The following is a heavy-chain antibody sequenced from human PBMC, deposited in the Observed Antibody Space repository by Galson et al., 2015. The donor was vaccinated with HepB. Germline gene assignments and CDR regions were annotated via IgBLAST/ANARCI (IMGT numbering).Heavy chain of an antibody. J-gene: IGHJ4*02. CDR1: GGSISSSSYY. Sequence: ETLSLTCTVPGGSISSSSYYWAWIRQPPGKGLEWIGTFSSSGSPYYNPSLKSRVSISVDTPRNEFSLSLTSVTAADTALYYCARQFYYYDGRGYDPYYDYWGQGILVTASS. CDR3: ARQFYYYDGRGYDPYYDY. D-gene: IGHD3-22*01. V-gene: IGHV4-39*01. CDR2: FSSSGSP.